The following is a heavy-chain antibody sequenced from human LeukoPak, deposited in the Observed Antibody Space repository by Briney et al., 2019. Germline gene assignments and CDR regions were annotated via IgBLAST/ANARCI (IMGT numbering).Heavy chain of an antibody. D-gene: IGHD3-9*01. Sequence: SETLSLTCTVSGGSISSGDYYWSWIRQPPGKGLEWIGYIYYSGSTYYNPSLKSRVTISVDTSKNQFSLKLSSVTAADTAVYYCASTYYDILTGYPKYNWFDPWGQGALVTVSS. CDR1: GGSISSGDYY. J-gene: IGHJ5*02. CDR2: IYYSGST. CDR3: ASTYYDILTGYPKYNWFDP. V-gene: IGHV4-30-4*01.